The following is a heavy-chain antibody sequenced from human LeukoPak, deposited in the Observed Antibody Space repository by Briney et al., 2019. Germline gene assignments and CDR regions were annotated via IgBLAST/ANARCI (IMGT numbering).Heavy chain of an antibody. D-gene: IGHD3-22*01. CDR3: ARHGYYDYFDS. Sequence: PSETLSLTCTVSGGSISSYYWSWIRQPPGKGQEWMGHIYYSGSTNYNPSLKSRVTISVDTSKNQLSLKLGSVTAADTAVYYCARHGYYDYFDSWGQGTLVTGSS. J-gene: IGHJ4*02. V-gene: IGHV4-59*08. CDR2: IYYSGST. CDR1: GGSISSYY.